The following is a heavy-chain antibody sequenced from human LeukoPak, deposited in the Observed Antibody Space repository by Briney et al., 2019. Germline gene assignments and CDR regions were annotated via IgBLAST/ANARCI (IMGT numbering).Heavy chain of an antibody. CDR1: GGTFSSYA. D-gene: IGHD3-22*01. V-gene: IGHV1-69*13. CDR2: IIPIFGTA. CDR3: ASHYYDSSGYYSGFDY. Sequence: ASVKVSCKASGGTFSSYAISWVRQAPGQGLEWMGGIIPIFGTANYAQKFQGRVTITADESTSTAYMELSSLRSEDTAVYYCASHYYDSSGYYSGFDYWGQGTLVTVSS. J-gene: IGHJ4*02.